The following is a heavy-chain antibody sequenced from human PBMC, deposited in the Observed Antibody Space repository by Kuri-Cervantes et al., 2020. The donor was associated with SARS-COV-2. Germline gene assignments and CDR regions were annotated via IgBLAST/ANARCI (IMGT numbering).Heavy chain of an antibody. CDR2: IYSGGST. CDR3: AKTEEGQGFWSGDYYYYHYGMVV. J-gene: IGHJ6*02. Sequence: GESLKISCAASGFTVSSNYMSWVRQAPGRGLEWVSVIYSGGSTYYADSVKGRFTISRGNSKNTLYLQMNSLRAEDTAVYFCAKTEEGQGFWSGDYYYYHYGMVVWGQGTTVTVSS. CDR1: GFTVSSNY. V-gene: IGHV3-66*01. D-gene: IGHD3-3*01.